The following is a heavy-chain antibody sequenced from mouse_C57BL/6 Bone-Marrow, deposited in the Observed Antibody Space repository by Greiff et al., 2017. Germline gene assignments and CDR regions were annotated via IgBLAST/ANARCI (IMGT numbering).Heavy chain of an antibody. V-gene: IGHV5-16*01. CDR1: GFTFSDYY. CDR2: INYDGSST. J-gene: IGHJ3*01. CDR3: ARVGSSEFAY. Sequence: EVQVVESEGGLVQPGSSMKLSCTASGFTFSDYYMAWVRQVPEKGLEWVANINYDGSSTYYLDSLKSRFIISRDNAKNILYLQMSSLKSEDTATYYCARVGSSEFAYWGQGTLVTVSA. D-gene: IGHD3-2*02.